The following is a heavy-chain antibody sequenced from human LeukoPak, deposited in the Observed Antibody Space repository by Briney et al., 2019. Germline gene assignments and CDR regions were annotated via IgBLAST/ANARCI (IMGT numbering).Heavy chain of an antibody. CDR1: GGSISSYY. Sequence: PSETLSLTCTVSGGSISSYYWSWIRQPPGKGLEWIGYTYYSGSTNYNPSLKSRVTISVDTSKNQFSLKLSSVTAADTAVYYCARSRDYYYYYMDVWGKGTTVTVSS. V-gene: IGHV4-59*01. J-gene: IGHJ6*03. CDR2: TYYSGST. CDR3: ARSRDYYYYYMDV. D-gene: IGHD6-13*01.